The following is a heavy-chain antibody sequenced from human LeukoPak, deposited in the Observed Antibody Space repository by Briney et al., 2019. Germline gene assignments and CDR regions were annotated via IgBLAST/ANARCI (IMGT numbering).Heavy chain of an antibody. D-gene: IGHD6-13*01. V-gene: IGHV1-46*01. CDR1: GYTFTSYY. CDR3: ARDYSRSSFYY. Sequence: ASVKVSCKASGYTFTSYYIHWVRQAPGQGLEWMGIINPSGGSTSYAKKFQGGVTMTRDTSTSTVYMELRSLRSEDSAVYYCARDYSRSSFYYWGQGTLVTVPS. J-gene: IGHJ4*02. CDR2: INPSGGST.